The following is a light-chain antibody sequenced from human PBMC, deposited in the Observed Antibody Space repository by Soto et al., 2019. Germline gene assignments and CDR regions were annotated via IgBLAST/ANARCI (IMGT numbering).Light chain of an antibody. V-gene: IGKV1-5*03. J-gene: IGKJ4*01. CDR1: QNISSW. CDR2: QAS. CDR3: QRYNLKSLS. Sequence: DIQMTQSPSTLSASIGDRVTITCRASQNISSWLSWYQQKPGKAPNLLIYQASILESGVPSRFSGSGSGTEFSLTISSLQPDDFATFYCQRYNLKSLSFDGRTKVDIK.